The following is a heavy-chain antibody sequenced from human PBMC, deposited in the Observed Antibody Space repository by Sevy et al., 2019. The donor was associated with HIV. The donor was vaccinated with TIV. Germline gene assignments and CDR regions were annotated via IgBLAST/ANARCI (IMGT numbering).Heavy chain of an antibody. D-gene: IGHD2-21*02. CDR2: IKKDGSEG. Sequence: GGSLRLSCAASGFTFSKYWMTWVRQPPGKGLEWVAHIKKDGSEGYYLDSVKGRFGTSRDNAKNALYLQMDSLRADDAAVYDCGGACGGDYFGASDIWGQGTMVTVSS. V-gene: IGHV3-7*01. J-gene: IGHJ3*02. CDR1: GFTFSKYW. CDR3: GGACGGDYFGASDI.